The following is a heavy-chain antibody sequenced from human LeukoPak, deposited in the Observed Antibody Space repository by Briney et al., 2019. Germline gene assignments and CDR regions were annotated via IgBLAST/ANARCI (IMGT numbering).Heavy chain of an antibody. CDR2: ISSSSSYI. CDR1: GFTFSTYA. Sequence: GGSLRLSCAASGFTFSTYAMSWVRQAPGKGLEWVSSISSSSSYIYYADSVKGRFTISRDNAKNTLYLQMNSPGVEDTAVYYCARDLHWGASDYWGQGTLVTVSS. CDR3: ARDLHWGASDY. J-gene: IGHJ4*02. D-gene: IGHD1-26*01. V-gene: IGHV3-21*01.